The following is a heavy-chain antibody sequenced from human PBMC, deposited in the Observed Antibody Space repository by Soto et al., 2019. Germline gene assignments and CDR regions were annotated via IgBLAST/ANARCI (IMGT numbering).Heavy chain of an antibody. Sequence: QEQLQQWGAGLLKPSETLSLTCAVYGGFISSGNYYWSWIRQPPGKGLEWIGEMSHSGGTHFNPSLKPRVTIPVNTSKNQFSLQMSSVTAADTALYYCARVERGTATTVVDAFDIWGPGTMVTVSS. V-gene: IGHV4-34*01. CDR1: GGFISSGNYY. CDR3: ARVERGTATTVVDAFDI. CDR2: MSHSGGT. D-gene: IGHD1-1*01. J-gene: IGHJ3*02.